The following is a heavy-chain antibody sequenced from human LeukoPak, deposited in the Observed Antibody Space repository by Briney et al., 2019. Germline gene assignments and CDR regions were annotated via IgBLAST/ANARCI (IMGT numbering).Heavy chain of an antibody. CDR3: ARGGSYINSSPSFDY. J-gene: IGHJ4*02. Sequence: KPSETLSLTCTVSGDSISSYYCTWIRQPAGRGLEWIGRIYSSGSTSYNPSLKSRVTMSGDTSKNQFSLKLSSVTAADTAVYYCARGGSYINSSPSFDYWGQGTLVTVSS. CDR2: IYSSGST. D-gene: IGHD6-6*01. CDR1: GDSISSYY. V-gene: IGHV4-4*07.